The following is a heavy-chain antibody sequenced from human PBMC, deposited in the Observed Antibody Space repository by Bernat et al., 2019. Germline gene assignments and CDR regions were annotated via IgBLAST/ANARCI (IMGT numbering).Heavy chain of an antibody. J-gene: IGHJ4*02. V-gene: IGHV4-39*01. CDR3: ARHGGYDILTGYYNGYFDY. CDR1: GGSISSSSYY. CDR2: IYYSGST. D-gene: IGHD3-9*01. Sequence: QLQLQESGPGLVKPSETLSLTCTVSGGSISSSSYYWGWIRQPPGKGLEWIGSIYYSGSTYYNPSLNGRVTISVDTSKNQFSLKLSSVTAADTAVYYCARHGGYDILTGYYNGYFDYWGQGTLVTVS.